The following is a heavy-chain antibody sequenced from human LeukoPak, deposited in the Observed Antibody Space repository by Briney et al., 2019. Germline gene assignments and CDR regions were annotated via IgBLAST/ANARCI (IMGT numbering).Heavy chain of an antibody. CDR2: INTSGST. Sequence: SETLSLTCTGSGGSISYYYWTWIRQPAGKGLEWIGRINTSGSTNYNPSLRSRVTMSVDTSKNQFSLKLSSVTAADTAVYYCARGGRDTNNEREYDHWGQGTLVTVSS. CDR3: ARGGRDTNNEREYDH. J-gene: IGHJ4*02. D-gene: IGHD1/OR15-1a*01. CDR1: GGSISYYY. V-gene: IGHV4-4*07.